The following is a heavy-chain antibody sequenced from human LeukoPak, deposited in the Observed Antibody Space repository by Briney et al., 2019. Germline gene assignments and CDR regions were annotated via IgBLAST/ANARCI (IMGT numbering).Heavy chain of an antibody. Sequence: SETLSLTCTVSSGSISSYYWTWIRQPPGKGLKWIGHIYYTGITNYNPSLKSRVTISVDTSKSQFSLKLSFVTAADTAVYYCARARAHYYGSGSYHDYWGQGTLVTVSS. CDR2: IYYTGIT. V-gene: IGHV4-59*01. J-gene: IGHJ4*02. CDR3: ARARAHYYGSGSYHDY. CDR1: SGSISSYY. D-gene: IGHD3-10*01.